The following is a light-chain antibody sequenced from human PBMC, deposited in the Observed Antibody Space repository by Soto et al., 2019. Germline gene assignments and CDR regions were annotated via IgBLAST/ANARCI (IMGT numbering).Light chain of an antibody. CDR3: QSYDSSLSDWV. V-gene: IGLV1-40*01. J-gene: IGLJ3*02. CDR2: GNS. Sequence: QSVLTQPPSVSGAPGQRVTISCTESSSNIGAGYDVHWYQQLPGTAPKLLIYGNSNRPSGVPDRFSGSKSGTSASLAITGLQAEDEADYLCQSYDSSLSDWVFGGRTQLNVL. CDR1: SSNIGAGYD.